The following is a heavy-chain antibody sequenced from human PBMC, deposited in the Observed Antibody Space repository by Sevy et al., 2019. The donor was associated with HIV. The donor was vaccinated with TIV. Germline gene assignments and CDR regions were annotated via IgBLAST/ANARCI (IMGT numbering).Heavy chain of an antibody. CDR3: ANGDITCPGTYNTDYYYMDV. J-gene: IGHJ6*03. CDR1: GFTFDDYD. V-gene: IGHV3-43D*03. CDR2: ISWERVRT. D-gene: IGHD3-10*02. Sequence: AGSLRLSCAASGFTFDDYDMHWVRLVPEKGLKSVSLISWERVRTYYADSVKGRFTISRVNSKNSLYLHMQSLRPEDTAVSYCANGDITCPGTYNTDYYYMDVWGKGTTVLVSS.